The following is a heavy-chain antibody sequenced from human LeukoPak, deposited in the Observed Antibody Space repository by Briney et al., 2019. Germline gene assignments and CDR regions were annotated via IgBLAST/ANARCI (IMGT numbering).Heavy chain of an antibody. Sequence: ASVKVSCKASGYTLTGYYMHWVRQAPGQGLEWMGWINPNSGGTNYAQKFQGRVTMTRDTSISTAYMELSRLRSDDTAVYYCARSQFRSGYRGSAFDIWGQGTMVTVSS. J-gene: IGHJ3*02. D-gene: IGHD5-18*01. CDR2: INPNSGGT. V-gene: IGHV1-2*02. CDR3: ARSQFRSGYRGSAFDI. CDR1: GYTLTGYY.